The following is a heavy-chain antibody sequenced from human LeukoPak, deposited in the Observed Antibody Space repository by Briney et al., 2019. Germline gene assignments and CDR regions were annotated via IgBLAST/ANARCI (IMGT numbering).Heavy chain of an antibody. CDR3: ARAGYSYGPLGV. J-gene: IGHJ6*04. V-gene: IGHV3-74*01. CDR1: GLDFGCYW. Sequence: GGALTLCCAASGLDFGCYWMHWVRQAPGKWLVWVSRINSDGSSTSYADSVKGRFTISRDNAKNTLYLQMNSLRAEDTAVYYCARAGYSYGPLGVWGKGTTVTVSS. CDR2: INSDGSST. D-gene: IGHD5-18*01.